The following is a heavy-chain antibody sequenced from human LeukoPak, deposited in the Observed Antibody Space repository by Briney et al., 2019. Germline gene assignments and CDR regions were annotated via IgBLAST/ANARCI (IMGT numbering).Heavy chain of an antibody. CDR2: VYYSGST. CDR3: AGQAGPGLDY. J-gene: IGHJ4*02. V-gene: IGHV4-59*01. CDR1: VGSISSYY. Sequence: SETLSLTCTVSVGSISSYYWSWIRQPPGTGLEWIGYVYYSGSTNYNPSLKGRVTISVDTSKNQFSLKLSSVTAADTAGYYRAGQAGPGLDYWGQGTLVTVSS.